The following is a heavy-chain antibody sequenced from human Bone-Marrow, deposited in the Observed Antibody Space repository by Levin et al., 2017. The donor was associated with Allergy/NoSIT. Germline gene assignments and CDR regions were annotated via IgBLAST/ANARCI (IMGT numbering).Heavy chain of an antibody. J-gene: IGHJ6*02. CDR1: GFTFEDYS. CDR3: AKIKTNYDYYDVDG. D-gene: IGHD3-16*01. CDR2: ITWDGGNT. Sequence: HPGESLKISCVVSGFTFEDYSMSWVRLTPGKGLEWVSLITWDGGNTYYADSVKGRFTISRDNSKNSLYLQMDFLRIEDTALYYCAKIKTNYDYYDVDGWGQGTTVIVSS. V-gene: IGHV3-43*01.